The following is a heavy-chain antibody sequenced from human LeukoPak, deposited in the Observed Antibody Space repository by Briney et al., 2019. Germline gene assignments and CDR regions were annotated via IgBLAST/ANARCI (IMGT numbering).Heavy chain of an antibody. CDR3: ARDLAYYYGSGNLGWFDP. Sequence: GSLRLSCAASGFTFSSYWMSWVRQAPGKGLEWVSYISSSSSTIYYADSVKGRFTISRDNAKNSLYLQMNSLRAEDTAVYYCARDLAYYYGSGNLGWFDPWGQGTLVTVSS. V-gene: IGHV3-48*04. D-gene: IGHD3-10*01. J-gene: IGHJ5*02. CDR2: ISSSSSTI. CDR1: GFTFSSYW.